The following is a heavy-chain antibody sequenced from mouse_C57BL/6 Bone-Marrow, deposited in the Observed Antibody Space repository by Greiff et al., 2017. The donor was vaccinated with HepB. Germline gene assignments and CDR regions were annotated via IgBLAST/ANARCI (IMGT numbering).Heavy chain of an antibody. D-gene: IGHD2-1*01. CDR3: TFYGNYPYFDY. CDR1: GFNIKDDY. J-gene: IGHJ2*01. V-gene: IGHV14-4*01. Sequence: EVQLQQSGAELVRPGASVKLSCTASGFNIKDDYMHWVKQRPEQGLEWIGWIDPENGDTEYASKFQGKATIKADTSSNTAYLQLSSLTSEDTAVYYCTFYGNYPYFDYWGQGTTLTVSS. CDR2: IDPENGDT.